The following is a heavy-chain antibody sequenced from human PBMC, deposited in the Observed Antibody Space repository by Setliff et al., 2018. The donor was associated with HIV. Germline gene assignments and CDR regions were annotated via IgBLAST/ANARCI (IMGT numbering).Heavy chain of an antibody. CDR3: TTGGAD. V-gene: IGHV3-15*01. CDR1: GFTFTDAW. D-gene: IGHD3-16*01. J-gene: IGHJ4*02. CDR2: IKSKSDGGTT. Sequence: PGGSLRLSCAVSGFTGFTFTDAWMAWVRQAPGKGLEWVGRIKSKSDGGTTDYGATVRGRFIISRDDSQNTVYLQMNSLKSEDSALYYCTTGGADWGQGTRVTVSS.